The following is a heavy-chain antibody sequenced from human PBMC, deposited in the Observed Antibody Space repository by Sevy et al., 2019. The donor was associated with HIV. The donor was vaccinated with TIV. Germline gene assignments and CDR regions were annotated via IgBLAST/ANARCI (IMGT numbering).Heavy chain of an antibody. J-gene: IGHJ4*02. D-gene: IGHD6-19*01. V-gene: IGHV3-23*01. CDR1: AFTFKSYA. Sequence: GEPLKISCAASAFTFKSYAMTWVRQAPGKGLEWISSISGSGGDTKYADSVKGRFTISRDNSKNTVYLHMNSLRVDDTAVYYCARESGSDWYLDFWGQGTLVTVSS. CDR2: ISGSGGDT. CDR3: ARESGSDWYLDF.